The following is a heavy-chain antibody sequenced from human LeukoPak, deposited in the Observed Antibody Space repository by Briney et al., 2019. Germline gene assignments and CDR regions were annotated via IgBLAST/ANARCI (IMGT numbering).Heavy chain of an antibody. CDR2: IRYDGSNK. Sequence: GGSLRLSCAASGSTFSSYGMHWVRQAPGKGLEWVAFIRYDGSNKYYADSVKGRFTISRDNSKNTLYLQMNSLRAEDTAVYYCAKDRAIYDFWSGYGYFQHWGQGTLVTVSS. V-gene: IGHV3-30*02. D-gene: IGHD3-3*01. CDR1: GSTFSSYG. CDR3: AKDRAIYDFWSGYGYFQH. J-gene: IGHJ1*01.